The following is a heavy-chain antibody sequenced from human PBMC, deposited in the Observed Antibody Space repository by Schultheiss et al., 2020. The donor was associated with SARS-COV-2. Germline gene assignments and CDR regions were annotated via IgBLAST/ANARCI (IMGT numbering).Heavy chain of an antibody. J-gene: IGHJ4*02. V-gene: IGHV4-59*01. Sequence: SETLSLTCTVSGGSISSYYWSWIRQPPGKGLEWIGYIYYSGSTYYNPSLKSRVTISVDTSKKNFSLKLRSVTDADTALYYCARASTETLALPDDYWGQGTLVTVSS. CDR2: IYYSGST. D-gene: IGHD4-17*01. CDR3: ARASTETLALPDDY. CDR1: GGSISSYY.